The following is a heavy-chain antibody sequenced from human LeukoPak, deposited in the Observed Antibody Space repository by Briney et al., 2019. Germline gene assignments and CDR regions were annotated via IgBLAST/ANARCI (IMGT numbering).Heavy chain of an antibody. CDR1: GGSSSNGDYY. J-gene: IGHJ4*02. D-gene: IGHD2-2*01. Sequence: SETLSFNGTVSGGSSSNGDYYRSWIRQPPGKSLEWNGYIYYSGSTYYNPSHKSRVTISVDTSKNQFSLKLSSVTAADTAVYYCARALGSYCSSTSCSMGYYFDYWGQGTLVTVSS. V-gene: IGHV4-30-4*01. CDR3: ARALGSYCSSTSCSMGYYFDY. CDR2: IYYSGST.